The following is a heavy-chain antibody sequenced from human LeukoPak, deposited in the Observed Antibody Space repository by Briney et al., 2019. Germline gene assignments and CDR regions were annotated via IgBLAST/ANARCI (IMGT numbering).Heavy chain of an antibody. D-gene: IGHD4-17*01. CDR1: GGTFSSYA. Sequence: ASVKVSCKASGGTFSSYAISWVRQAPGQGLEWMGGIIPIFGTANYAQKFQGRVTITADESTSAAYMELSSLRSEDTAVYYCASIGYYGDPNNDGNYGGRGT. CDR3: ASIGYYGDPNNDGNY. J-gene: IGHJ4*02. V-gene: IGHV1-69*13. CDR2: IIPIFGTA.